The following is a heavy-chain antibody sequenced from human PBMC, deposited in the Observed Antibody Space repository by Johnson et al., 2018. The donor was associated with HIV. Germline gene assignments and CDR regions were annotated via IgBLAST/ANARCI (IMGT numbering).Heavy chain of an antibody. CDR1: GFTFSDYY. Sequence: QVQLVESGGGLVKPGGSLRLSCAASGFTFSDYYMSWIRQAPGKGLEWVSYISSSGSTIYYADSVKGRFTISRDNSKNTLFLQMNSLRAEDTAVYYCAKIRSQYTGAFDIWGQGTMVTVSS. D-gene: IGHD1-26*01. CDR2: ISSSGSTI. CDR3: AKIRSQYTGAFDI. V-gene: IGHV3-11*01. J-gene: IGHJ3*02.